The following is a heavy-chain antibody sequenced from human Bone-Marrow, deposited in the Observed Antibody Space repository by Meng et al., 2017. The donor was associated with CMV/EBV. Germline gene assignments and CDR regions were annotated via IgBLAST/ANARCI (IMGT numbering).Heavy chain of an antibody. CDR1: GGSFSGYY. V-gene: IGHV4-34*01. D-gene: IGHD6-19*01. Sequence: VQLQQWGAGLLKPSETLSLTCAVYGGSFSGYYWSWIRQPPGKGLEWIGEINHSGSTNYNPSLKSRVTISVDTSKNQFSLKLSSVTAADTAVYYCARASGYSSGWYLWWGQGTLVTVSS. J-gene: IGHJ4*02. CDR3: ARASGYSSGWYLW. CDR2: INHSGST.